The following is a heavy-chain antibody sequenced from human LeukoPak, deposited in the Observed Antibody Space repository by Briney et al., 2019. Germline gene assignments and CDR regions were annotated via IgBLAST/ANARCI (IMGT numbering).Heavy chain of an antibody. CDR1: GGSFSGYY. Sequence: KPSETLSLTCAVYGGSFSGYYWSWIRQPPGKGLEWIGEINHSGSTNYNPSLKSRVTISVDTSKNQFSLKLSSVTAADTAVYYCARVLVVVHGGNAFDIWGQGTMVTVSS. D-gene: IGHD2-15*01. CDR2: INHSGST. CDR3: ARVLVVVHGGNAFDI. J-gene: IGHJ3*02. V-gene: IGHV4-34*01.